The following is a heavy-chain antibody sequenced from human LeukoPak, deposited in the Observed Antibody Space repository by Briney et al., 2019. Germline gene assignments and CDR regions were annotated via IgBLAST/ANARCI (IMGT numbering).Heavy chain of an antibody. D-gene: IGHD3-22*01. J-gene: IGHJ4*02. CDR1: GFTFSSRDW. CDR2: IKQDGSEK. CDR3: ARDGYYYDSSGYYHYF. V-gene: IGHV3-7*03. Sequence: GGSLRLSCVASGFTFSSRDWMTWVRQAPGKGLEWVANIKQDGSEKNYVDSVKGRFTISRDNAKNSLYLQMNSLRAEDTALYYCARDGYYYDSSGYYHYFWGQGTLVTVSS.